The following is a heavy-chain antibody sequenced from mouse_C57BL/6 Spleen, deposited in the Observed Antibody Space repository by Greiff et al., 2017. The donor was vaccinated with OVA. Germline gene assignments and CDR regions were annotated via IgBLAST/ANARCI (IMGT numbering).Heavy chain of an antibody. J-gene: IGHJ1*03. CDR2: IYPSDSET. CDR3: ARGDGSSYPHWYFDV. CDR1: GYTFTSYW. Sequence: VQLQQPGAELVRPGSSVKLSCKASGYTFTSYWMDWVKQRPGQGLEWIGNIYPSDSETHYNQKFKDKATLTVDKSSSTAYMQLSSLTSEDSAVYYCARGDGSSYPHWYFDVWGTGTTVTVSS. V-gene: IGHV1-61*01. D-gene: IGHD1-1*01.